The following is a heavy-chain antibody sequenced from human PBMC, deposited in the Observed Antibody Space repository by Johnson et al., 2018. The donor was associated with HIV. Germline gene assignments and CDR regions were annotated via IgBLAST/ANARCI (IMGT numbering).Heavy chain of an antibody. V-gene: IGHV3-11*04. CDR2: ISSSDSTI. Sequence: QVQLVESGGGLVQPGRSLRLSCAASGFTFSDYYMSWIRQAPGKGLEWVSYISSSDSTIYYADSVKGRFTISRDNAKNSLYLQMKSLRAGDTAVYYCARRGRNYVGALDIWGQGTMVTVSS. D-gene: IGHD1-7*01. CDR1: GFTFSDYY. CDR3: ARRGRNYVGALDI. J-gene: IGHJ3*02.